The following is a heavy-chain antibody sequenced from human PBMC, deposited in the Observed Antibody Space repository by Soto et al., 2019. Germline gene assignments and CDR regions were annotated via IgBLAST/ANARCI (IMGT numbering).Heavy chain of an antibody. V-gene: IGHV1-46*01. CDR2: INPSGGST. CDR1: CYTFTSYY. J-gene: IGHJ6*02. CDR3: ARDFRSTTVLMDV. D-gene: IGHD4-17*01. Sequence: ASVKVSCKASCYTFTSYYMHWVRRAPGQGLEWMGIINPSGGSTSYAQKFQGRVTMTRDTSTSTVYMELSSLRSEDTAVYYCARDFRSTTVLMDVWGQGTTVTVSS.